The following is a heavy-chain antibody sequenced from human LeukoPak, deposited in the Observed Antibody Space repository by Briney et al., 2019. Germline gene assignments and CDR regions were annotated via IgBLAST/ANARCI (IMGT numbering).Heavy chain of an antibody. CDR3: AKSRTGMELLWFGEFDY. Sequence: GGSLRLSCAASGFSFNKYAMSWVRQAPGKGLEWVSGISWSSGSLGYADSVKGRFTISRDNAKNSLYLQMNSLRAEDTALYYCAKSRTGMELLWFGEFDYWGQGTLVTVSS. V-gene: IGHV3-9*01. D-gene: IGHD3-10*01. CDR1: GFSFNKYA. CDR2: ISWSSGSL. J-gene: IGHJ4*02.